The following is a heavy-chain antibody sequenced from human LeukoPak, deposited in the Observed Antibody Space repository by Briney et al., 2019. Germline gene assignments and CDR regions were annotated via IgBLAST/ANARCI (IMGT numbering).Heavy chain of an antibody. CDR3: TTLERDYYYYYMDV. CDR2: IRSKAYGGRT. J-gene: IGHJ6*03. Sequence: GGSLRLSCTASGFTFGDYAMSWVRQAPGKGLEWVGFIRSKAYGGRTEYAASVKGRFTISRDDSKSIAYLQMNSLKTEDTAVYYCTTLERDYYYYYMDVWGKGTTVTISS. D-gene: IGHD1-1*01. CDR1: GFTFGDYA. V-gene: IGHV3-49*04.